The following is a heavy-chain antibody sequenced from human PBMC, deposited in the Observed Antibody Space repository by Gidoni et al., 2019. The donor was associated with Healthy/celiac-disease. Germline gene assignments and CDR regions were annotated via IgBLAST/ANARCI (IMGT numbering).Heavy chain of an antibody. Sequence: QLQLQESGPGLVKPSETLSLTCTVSGGSISSSSYYWGWIRPPPGKGLEWIGSIYYSGSTYYNPSLKSRVTISVDTSKNQFSRKLSSVTAADTAVYYCARHGLWPTYDYVWGSLFASPLNWFDPWGQGTLVTVSS. D-gene: IGHD3-16*01. J-gene: IGHJ5*02. V-gene: IGHV4-39*01. CDR1: GGSISSSSYY. CDR3: ARHGLWPTYDYVWGSLFASPLNWFDP. CDR2: IYYSGST.